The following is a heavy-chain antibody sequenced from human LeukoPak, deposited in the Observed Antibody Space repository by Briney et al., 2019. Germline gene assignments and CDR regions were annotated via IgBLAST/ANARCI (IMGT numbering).Heavy chain of an antibody. Sequence: ASVKVSCKASGYTFTGYYMHWVRQAPGQGLEWMGWINPNSGGTNYAQKFQGRVTMTRDTSISTAYMELSRLRSDDTAVYYCARDSLIWSGYYTGLDGANEKKNWFDTWGQGTLVTVSS. D-gene: IGHD3-3*01. CDR2: INPNSGGT. CDR1: GYTFTGYY. V-gene: IGHV1-2*02. J-gene: IGHJ5*02. CDR3: ARDSLIWSGYYTGLDGANEKKNWFDT.